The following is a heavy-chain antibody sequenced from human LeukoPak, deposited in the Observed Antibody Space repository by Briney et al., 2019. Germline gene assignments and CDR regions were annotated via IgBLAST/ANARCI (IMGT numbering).Heavy chain of an antibody. Sequence: EASVKVSCKASGYTFTDYYMHWVRQAPGQGLEWMGWINPNSGGTNYAQKFQGRVTMTRDTSVSTDYMELSRLISDDTDVYYCARDTSGEQQLATYYFDYWGQGTLVTVSS. D-gene: IGHD6-13*01. CDR3: ARDTSGEQQLATYYFDY. V-gene: IGHV1-2*02. CDR2: INPNSGGT. J-gene: IGHJ4*02. CDR1: GYTFTDYY.